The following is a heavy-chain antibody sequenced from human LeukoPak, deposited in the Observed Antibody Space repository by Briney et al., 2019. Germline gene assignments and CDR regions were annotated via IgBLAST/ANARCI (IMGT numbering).Heavy chain of an antibody. V-gene: IGHV3-11*01. J-gene: IGHJ5*02. CDR2: INIGGTNT. CDR1: GFTFNDYY. CDR3: ATDGAGFDT. Sequence: PGGSLRLSCAASGFTFNDYYMSWIRQAPGKGLEWLSYINIGGTNTHYAGSVKGRFTISRDNAKKSLYLEMNNLRAEDTAVYYCATDGAGFDTWGQGGLVTVCS.